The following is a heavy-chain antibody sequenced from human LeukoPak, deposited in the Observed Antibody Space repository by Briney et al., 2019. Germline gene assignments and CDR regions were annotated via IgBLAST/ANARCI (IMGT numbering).Heavy chain of an antibody. CDR1: GGSFSGYY. J-gene: IGHJ6*03. V-gene: IGHV4-34*01. CDR2: INHSGST. CDR3: ARGPYYDFWSGLTDHYYYMDV. Sequence: SETLSLTCAVYGGSFSGYYWSWIRQPLGKGLEWIGEINHSGSTNYNPSLKSRVSISVDTSKNQFSLKVSSLTAADTAVYYCARGPYYDFWSGLTDHYYYMDVWGKGTTVTVSS. D-gene: IGHD3-3*01.